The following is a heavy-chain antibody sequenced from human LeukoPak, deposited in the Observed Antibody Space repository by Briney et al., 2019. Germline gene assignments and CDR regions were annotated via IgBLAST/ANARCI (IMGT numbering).Heavy chain of an antibody. CDR3: ARGLVHDTSGYYSDY. Sequence: GGSLRLSCAASGFTFSAFWMHWVRQAPGKGLVWVSRINSDGSSTTYADSVKGRFAVSRDNAKNTLYLQMDSLRAEDSAVYYCARGLVHDTSGYYSDYWGQGILVTVSS. D-gene: IGHD3-22*01. V-gene: IGHV3-74*01. CDR1: GFTFSAFW. CDR2: INSDGSST. J-gene: IGHJ4*02.